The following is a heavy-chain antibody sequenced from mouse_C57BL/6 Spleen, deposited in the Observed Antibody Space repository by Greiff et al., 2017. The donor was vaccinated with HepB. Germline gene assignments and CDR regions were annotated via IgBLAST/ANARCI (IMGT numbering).Heavy chain of an antibody. Sequence: QVQLQQPGAELVKPGASVKLSCKASGYTFTSYWMHWVKQRPGQGLEWIGMIHPNSGSTNYNEKFKSKATLTVDKSSSTAYMQLSSLTSEDSAVYYCARYDGYYGYYAMEYWGQGTSVTVSS. CDR1: GYTFTSYW. CDR3: ARYDGYYGYYAMEY. V-gene: IGHV1-64*01. CDR2: IHPNSGST. J-gene: IGHJ4*01. D-gene: IGHD2-3*01.